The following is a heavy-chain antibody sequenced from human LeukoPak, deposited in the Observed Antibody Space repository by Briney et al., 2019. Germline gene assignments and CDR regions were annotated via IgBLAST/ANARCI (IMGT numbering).Heavy chain of an antibody. Sequence: GGSLRLSCAVSGFTFSASGFNWVRQAPGKGLEWVASIGPTGSDRYHADSIKGRFTISRDNANNFLYLQMNSLRAEDTAVYYCATETNGRHYDYWGQGTLLTASS. D-gene: IGHD1-14*01. V-gene: IGHV3-21*06. J-gene: IGHJ4*02. CDR2: IGPTGSDR. CDR1: GFTFSASG. CDR3: ATETNGRHYDY.